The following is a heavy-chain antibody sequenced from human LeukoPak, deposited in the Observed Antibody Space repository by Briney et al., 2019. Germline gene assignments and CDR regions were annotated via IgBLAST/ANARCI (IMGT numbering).Heavy chain of an antibody. CDR2: ISGSGSSR. CDR3: AKDIAAAGDY. CDR1: GFTFSSYG. V-gene: IGHV3-23*01. D-gene: IGHD6-13*01. J-gene: IGHJ4*02. Sequence: PGRSLRLSCAASGFTFSSYGMHWVRQAPGKGLEWVSVISGSGSSRYYADSVKGRFTISRDNSKNTVFLQMNSLRVEDTAIYYCAKDIAAAGDYWGQGTLVTVSS.